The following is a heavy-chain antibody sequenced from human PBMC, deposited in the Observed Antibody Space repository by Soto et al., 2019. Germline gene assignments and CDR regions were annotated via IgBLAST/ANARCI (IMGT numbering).Heavy chain of an antibody. V-gene: IGHV1-69*13. CDR1: GGTFSSYA. CDR3: ARARTGIAAAGSFDY. D-gene: IGHD6-13*01. J-gene: IGHJ4*02. Sequence: ASVKVSCKASGGTFSSYAISWVRQAPGQGLEWMGGIIPIFGTANYAQKFQGRVTITADESTSTAYMELSGLRSEDTAVYYCARARTGIAAAGSFDYWGQGTLVTVSS. CDR2: IIPIFGTA.